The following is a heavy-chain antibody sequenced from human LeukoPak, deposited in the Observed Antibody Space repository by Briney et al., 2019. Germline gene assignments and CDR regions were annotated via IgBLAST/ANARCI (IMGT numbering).Heavy chain of an antibody. CDR1: GYTFTSYD. Sequence: GASVKVSCKASGYTFTSYDINWVRQATGQGLEWMGWMNPNSGNTGYAQKFQGRVTITRNTSISTAYMELSSLRSEDTAVYYCARGVAYDSSGVGDYWGQGTLVTVSS. CDR2: MNPNSGNT. D-gene: IGHD3-22*01. CDR3: ARGVAYDSSGVGDY. V-gene: IGHV1-8*03. J-gene: IGHJ4*02.